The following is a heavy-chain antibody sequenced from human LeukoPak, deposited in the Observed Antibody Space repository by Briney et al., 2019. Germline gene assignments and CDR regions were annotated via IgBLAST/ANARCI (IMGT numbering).Heavy chain of an antibody. V-gene: IGHV3-48*03. CDR1: GFTFSSYE. D-gene: IGHD2-2*01. J-gene: IGHJ6*03. CDR2: ISSSGSTI. Sequence: GGSLRLSCAASGFTFSSYEMNWVRQAPGKGLEWVSYISSSGSTIYYADSVKGRFTISRDNAKNSLYLQMNSLRAEDTAVYYCAEGVVPAAMPGGDYMDVWGKGTTVTISS. CDR3: AEGVVPAAMPGGDYMDV.